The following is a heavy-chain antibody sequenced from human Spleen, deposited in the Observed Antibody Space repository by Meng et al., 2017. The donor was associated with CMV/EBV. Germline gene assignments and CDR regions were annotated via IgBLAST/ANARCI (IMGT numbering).Heavy chain of an antibody. J-gene: IGHJ6*02. D-gene: IGHD4-11*01. CDR2: ISAYNGKT. Sequence: ASVKVSCKASGYTFTSYGISWVRQAPGQGLEWMGWISAYNGKTKYAQKVQGRVNMTTDTSTNTAYMELRSLRSDDTAVYYCARDPYSNPYYYYYYGMDVWGQGTTVTVSS. CDR3: ARDPYSNPYYYYYYGMDV. CDR1: GYTFTSYG. V-gene: IGHV1-18*01.